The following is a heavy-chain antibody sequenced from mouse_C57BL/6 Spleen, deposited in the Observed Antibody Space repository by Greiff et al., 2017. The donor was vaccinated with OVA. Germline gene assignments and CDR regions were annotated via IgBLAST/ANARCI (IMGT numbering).Heavy chain of an antibody. J-gene: IGHJ4*01. CDR2: IHPNSAST. V-gene: IGHV1-64*01. CDR1: GYTFTSYW. D-gene: IGHD1-1*01. Sequence: QVQLQQPGAELVKPGASVKLSCKASGYTFTSYWMHWVKQRPGQGLEWIGMIHPNSASTNYNEKFKSKATLPVDTSSSTAYMQLSSLTSKDSAVYYCARSIYYYGSSYDAMDYWGQGTSVTVSS. CDR3: ARSIYYYGSSYDAMDY.